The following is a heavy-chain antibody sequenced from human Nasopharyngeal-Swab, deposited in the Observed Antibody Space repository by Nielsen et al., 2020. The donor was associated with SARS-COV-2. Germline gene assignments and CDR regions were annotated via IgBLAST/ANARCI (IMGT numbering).Heavy chain of an antibody. CDR3: AKLLYVWGTYRYTKIDAFDI. CDR1: GFTFSSYA. Sequence: GESLKISCAASGFTFSSYAMSWARQAPGKGLEWVSTVSGGGDSTNYADSVKGRFTISRGNSKNSLYLQMNSLRAEDTAVYYCAKLLYVWGTYRYTKIDAFDIWAKGQWSPSLQ. J-gene: IGHJ3*02. CDR2: VSGGGDST. D-gene: IGHD3-16*02. V-gene: IGHV3-23*01.